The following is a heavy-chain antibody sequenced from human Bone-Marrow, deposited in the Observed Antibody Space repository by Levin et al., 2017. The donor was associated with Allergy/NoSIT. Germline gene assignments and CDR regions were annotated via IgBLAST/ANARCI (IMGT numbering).Heavy chain of an antibody. J-gene: IGHJ4*02. V-gene: IGHV3-23*01. D-gene: IGHD6-19*01. CDR2: ISGSGGST. CDR1: GFTFSSYA. CDR3: AKGLDSSGWPYFDY. Sequence: LSLPCAASGFTFSSYAMSWVRQAPRKGLEWVSAISGSGGSTYYADSVKGRFTISRDNSKNTLYLQMNSLRAEDTAVYYCAKGLDSSGWPYFDYWGQGTLVTVSS.